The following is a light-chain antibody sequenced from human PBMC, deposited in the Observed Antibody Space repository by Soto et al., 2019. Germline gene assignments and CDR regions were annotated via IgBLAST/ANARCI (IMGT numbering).Light chain of an antibody. V-gene: IGKV3D-7*01. CDR2: GAS. Sequence: EIVMTQSPATLSLSPGERATLSCRASRSVNSSYLSWYQHKPGQAPRLLIYGASTRATGIPARFSGSGSGTDFTLTISSLQPEDFAVYYCQQDYNLPWTFGQGTKVEIK. CDR1: RSVNSSY. CDR3: QQDYNLPWT. J-gene: IGKJ1*01.